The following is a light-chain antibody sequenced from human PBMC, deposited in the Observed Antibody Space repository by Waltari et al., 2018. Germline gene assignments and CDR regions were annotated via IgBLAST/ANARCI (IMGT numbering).Light chain of an antibody. V-gene: IGLV3-21*03. CDR1: HTGRKS. J-gene: IGLJ3*02. CDR2: DEI. Sequence: SYVLAQPPSVSLAPGKTARIPCGGAHTGRKSVHWYQQKSAQAPVLVIYDEIDRPSGIPDRFSGSNSGDTATLTITRVAAGDEADYYCQVWDTSRDHWVFGGGTKLTVL. CDR3: QVWDTSRDHWV.